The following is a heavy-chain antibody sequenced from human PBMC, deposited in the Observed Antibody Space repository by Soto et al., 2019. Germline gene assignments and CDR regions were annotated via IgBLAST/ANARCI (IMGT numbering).Heavy chain of an antibody. D-gene: IGHD2-2*01. CDR3: ARHGCSSASCHYYYYYYGMDV. Sequence: EVRLLESGGGLVKPGGSLRLSCATSGLTFSNYAMSWVRQAPGGGLEWVSSMSGSSSTYYADSVRGRFTISRDRSKNTLYLQMSSLRAEDTALYYCARHGCSSASCHYYYYYYGMDVWGQGTTVTVSS. V-gene: IGHV3-23*01. CDR2: MSGSSST. J-gene: IGHJ6*02. CDR1: GLTFSNYA.